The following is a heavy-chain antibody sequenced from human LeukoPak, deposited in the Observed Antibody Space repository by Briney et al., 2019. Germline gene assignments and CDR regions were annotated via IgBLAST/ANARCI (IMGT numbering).Heavy chain of an antibody. Sequence: PGGSLRLSCAASGFTFSTRIMTWVRQAPGKGLEGVSYISSSSDIIPYAYSVKGRFTISRDNSKNTLYLQMNSLRAEDTAVYYCARGHYGSGSYPKVVNYWGQGTLVTVSS. V-gene: IGHV3-48*01. CDR2: ISSSSDII. CDR1: GFTFSTRI. CDR3: ARGHYGSGSYPKVVNY. D-gene: IGHD3-10*01. J-gene: IGHJ4*02.